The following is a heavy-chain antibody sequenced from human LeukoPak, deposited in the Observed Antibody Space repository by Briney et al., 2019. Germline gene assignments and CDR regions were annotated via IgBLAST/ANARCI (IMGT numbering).Heavy chain of an antibody. D-gene: IGHD6-19*01. CDR3: ARPRIAVAGYYYYYGMDV. J-gene: IGHJ6*02. V-gene: IGHV1-3*01. CDR2: INAGNGNT. Sequence: ASVKVSCKASGYTFTSYAMHWVRQAPGQRLEWMGWINAGNGNTKYSQKFQGRVTITRDTSASTAYMELSSLRSEDTAVYYCARPRIAVAGYYYYYGMDVWGQGTTVTVSS. CDR1: GYTFTSYA.